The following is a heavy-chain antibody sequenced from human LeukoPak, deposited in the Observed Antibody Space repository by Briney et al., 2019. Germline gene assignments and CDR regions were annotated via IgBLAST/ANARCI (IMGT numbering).Heavy chain of an antibody. CDR2: INPNGGGT. CDR1: GYTFTGYY. J-gene: IGHJ4*02. V-gene: IGHV1-2*02. CDR3: ARGLRYCSGGSCKRPDY. Sequence: ASVKVSCKASGYTFTGYYMHWVRQAPGQGLEWMGWINPNGGGTNYAQKFQGRVTMTRDTSISTAYMELSRLRSDDTAVYYCARGLRYCSGGSCKRPDYWGQGTLVTVSS. D-gene: IGHD2-15*01.